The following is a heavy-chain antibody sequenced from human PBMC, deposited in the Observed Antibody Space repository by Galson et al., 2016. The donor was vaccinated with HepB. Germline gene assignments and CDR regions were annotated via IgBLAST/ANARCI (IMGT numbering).Heavy chain of an antibody. CDR1: GVTVSNNY. D-gene: IGHD3/OR15-3a*01. CDR2: IYSGGET. Sequence: SLRLSCAASGVTVSNNYMSWVRQAPGRGLEWVSVIYSGGETYHADSVKGRFTISRDNSKNTVFLQMNSLRAEDTAVYYCARDTWTWNGGQGTLVTVSS. CDR3: ARDTWTWN. V-gene: IGHV3-66*01. J-gene: IGHJ4*02.